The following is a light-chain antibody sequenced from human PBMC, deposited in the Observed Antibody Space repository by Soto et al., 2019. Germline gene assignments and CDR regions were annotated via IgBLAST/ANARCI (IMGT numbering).Light chain of an antibody. J-gene: IGKJ2*01. CDR2: AAS. V-gene: IGKV1-27*01. Sequence: DIQMTQSPSSLSASVGERVTITCRASQVISNYLAWYQQKPGKVPKLLIYAASTLQSGVPSRFSGSGSATDFTLTISSLQPEDVATYYCQNYNSAPQTFGQGTKLEIK. CDR3: QNYNSAPQT. CDR1: QVISNY.